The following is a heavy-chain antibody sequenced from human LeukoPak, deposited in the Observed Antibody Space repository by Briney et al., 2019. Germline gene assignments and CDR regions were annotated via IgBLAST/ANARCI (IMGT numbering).Heavy chain of an antibody. CDR3: ARDYCSSTSCLFDY. Sequence: EASVKVSCKPSGYTFTGYHMHWVRQAPGQGLEWMGRINPNSGDTNYAQKFQGRVTMTRDTSISTAYMELSRLTSDDTAMYYCARDYCSSTSCLFDYWGQGTLVTVSS. CDR2: INPNSGDT. CDR1: GYTFTGYH. D-gene: IGHD2-2*01. V-gene: IGHV1-2*06. J-gene: IGHJ4*02.